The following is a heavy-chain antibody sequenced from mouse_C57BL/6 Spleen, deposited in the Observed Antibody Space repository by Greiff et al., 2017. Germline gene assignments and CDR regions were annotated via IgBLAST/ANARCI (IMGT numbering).Heavy chain of an antibody. CDR3: ARDGFITTVVASFDY. J-gene: IGHJ2*01. CDR2: ISDGGSYT. Sequence: EVNVVESGGGLVKPGGSLKLSCAASGFTFSSYAMSWVRQTPEKRLEWVATISDGGSYTYYPDNVKGRFTISRDNAKNNLYLQMSHLKSEDTAMYYCARDGFITTVVASFDYWGQGTTLTVSS. CDR1: GFTFSSYA. D-gene: IGHD1-1*01. V-gene: IGHV5-4*01.